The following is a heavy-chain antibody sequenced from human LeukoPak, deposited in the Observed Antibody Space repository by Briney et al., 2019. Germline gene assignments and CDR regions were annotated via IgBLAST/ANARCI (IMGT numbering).Heavy chain of an antibody. CDR2: ISSSGSTI. J-gene: IGHJ4*02. CDR1: GFTFSDYY. D-gene: IGHD3-22*01. CDR3: ARAYYDSSGYQHFDY. V-gene: IGHV3-11*01. Sequence: PGGSLRLSCAASGFTFSDYYMSSIRQAPGKGLEWVSYISSSGSTIYYADSVKGRFTISRDNAKNSLYLQMNSLRAEDTAVYYCARAYYDSSGYQHFDYWGQGTLVTVSS.